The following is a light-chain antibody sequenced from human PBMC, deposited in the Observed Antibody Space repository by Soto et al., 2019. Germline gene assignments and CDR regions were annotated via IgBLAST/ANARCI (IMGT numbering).Light chain of an antibody. V-gene: IGKV1-27*01. Sequence: DIQMTQSPSSLSASVGDRVIITCRASQGISNYLAWYQQKPGKVPNVLIYGASTLQSGVPSRVSGSGSGTDFTLPISSLQPEDVATYYCQKYDSAPFTFGPGTKVDSK. CDR1: QGISNY. J-gene: IGKJ3*01. CDR3: QKYDSAPFT. CDR2: GAS.